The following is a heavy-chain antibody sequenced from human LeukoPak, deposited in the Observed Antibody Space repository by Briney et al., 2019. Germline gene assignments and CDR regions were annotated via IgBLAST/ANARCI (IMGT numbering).Heavy chain of an antibody. J-gene: IGHJ6*02. V-gene: IGHV1-58*02. CDR3: AATYTPIAAAGYYYYGMDV. CDR1: GFTFTSSA. Sequence: SVKVSCKASGFTFTSSAMQWVRQARGQRLEWIGWIVVGSGNTNYAQKFQERVTITRDMSTSTAYMELSSLRSEDTAVYYCAATYTPIAAAGYYYYGMDVWGQGTTVTVSS. D-gene: IGHD6-13*01. CDR2: IVVGSGNT.